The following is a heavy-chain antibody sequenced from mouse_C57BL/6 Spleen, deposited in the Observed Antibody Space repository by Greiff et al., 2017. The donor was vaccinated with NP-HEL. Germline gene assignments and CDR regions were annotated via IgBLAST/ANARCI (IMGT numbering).Heavy chain of an antibody. CDR3: AISYYCSSYLDY. CDR1: GYTFTSYW. Sequence: QVQLQQPGAELVKPGASVKVSCKASGYTFTSYWVHWVKQRPGQGLEWIGRIHPADSDTNYNPLFKGKATLTVDKSSSTAYMQISSLTSETAVVYCCAISYYCSSYLDYWGQGTSLTVSS. D-gene: IGHD1-1*01. CDR2: IHPADSDT. J-gene: IGHJ2*02. V-gene: IGHV1-74*01.